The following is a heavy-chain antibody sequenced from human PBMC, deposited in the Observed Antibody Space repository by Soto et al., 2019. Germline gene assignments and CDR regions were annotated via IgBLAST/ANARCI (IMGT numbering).Heavy chain of an antibody. CDR2: INPSGGST. V-gene: IGHV1-46*04. CDR3: ARDRRGIAAAGSRRYFQH. CDR1: GYTFTSYY. Sequence: QVQLVQSGAEVKKPGASVKVSCKASGYTFTSYYMHWVRQAPGQGLEWMGIINPSGGSTSYAQKLQGRVPKTRDPSPSTVYMELSSLGAEDTAVYYCARDRRGIAAAGSRRYFQHWGQGTLVTVSS. D-gene: IGHD6-13*01. J-gene: IGHJ1*01.